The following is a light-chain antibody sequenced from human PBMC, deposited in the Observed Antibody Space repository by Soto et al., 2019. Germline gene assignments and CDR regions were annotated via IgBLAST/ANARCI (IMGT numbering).Light chain of an antibody. CDR1: QVIGSRY. V-gene: IGKV3-20*01. J-gene: IGKJ2*01. CDR3: QQFGSSIPHT. CDR2: GAS. Sequence: EIVMTQSPGTLSLSPGERATISCRASQVIGSRYLAWYHQKSGQAPRLLIYGASSRATGIPDRFSGSGSGADFTLSISRLVPEAFGVYYCQQFGSSIPHTFGQGTKLQIK.